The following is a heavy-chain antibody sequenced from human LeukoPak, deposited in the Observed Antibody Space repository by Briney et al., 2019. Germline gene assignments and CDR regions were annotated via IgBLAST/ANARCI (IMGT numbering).Heavy chain of an antibody. J-gene: IGHJ4*02. CDR3: ARGGVAAKYYFDF. D-gene: IGHD3-10*01. CDR1: GGSISLLY. V-gene: IGHV4-59*11. CDR2: IYYSGST. Sequence: PSETLSLTCTVSGGSISLLYWGCIRQPPGKGVEFIGYIYYSGSTNFNPSLKSRVTLSVDTSKSQISLKLTSVTAADTAVYYCARGGVAAKYYFDFWGQGTLVTVSS.